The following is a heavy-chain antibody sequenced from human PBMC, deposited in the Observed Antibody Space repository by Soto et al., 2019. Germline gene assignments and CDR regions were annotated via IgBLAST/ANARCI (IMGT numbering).Heavy chain of an antibody. CDR3: AGGGPPLDY. D-gene: IGHD3-10*01. J-gene: IGHJ4*02. CDR1: GYTFTSYA. Sequence: QVQLVQSGAEEKKPGASVKVSCKASGYTFTSYAMHWVRQAPGQRLEWMGWINAGNGNIKYSQKFQGRVTITRDTSASNAYKGLSSLKSEDTAVYFCAGGGPPLDYWGQGTLVTLSP. V-gene: IGHV1-3*05. CDR2: INAGNGNI.